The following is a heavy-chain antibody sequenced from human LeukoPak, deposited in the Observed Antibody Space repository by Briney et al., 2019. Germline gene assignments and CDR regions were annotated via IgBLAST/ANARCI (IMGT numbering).Heavy chain of an antibody. CDR2: TYHSGST. CDR3: ARGEVGSIGRLGF. V-gene: IGHV4-38-2*02. D-gene: IGHD1-26*01. Sequence: PSETLSLTCTVSGDSISSGNYWGWIRQPPGKTLEWIGSTYHSGSTQLHPSLHSRVTISVDTSKKQCFRNLSSVTVIDTAVYYCARGEVGSIGRLGFWGQGILVTVSS. J-gene: IGHJ4*02. CDR1: GDSISSGNY.